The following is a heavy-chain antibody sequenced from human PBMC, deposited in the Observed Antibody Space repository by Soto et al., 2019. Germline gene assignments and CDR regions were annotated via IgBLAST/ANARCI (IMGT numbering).Heavy chain of an antibody. Sequence: GRAVRLSCEASGCTFSSYAISWVRQAPGKGPEWVSSISGSGGSTYYADSVKGRFTISRDNSKNTLYLQMNSLRAEDTAVYYCVGESGWYGGYWGQGTLVTFSS. V-gene: IGHV3-23*01. J-gene: IGHJ4*02. CDR2: ISGSGGST. CDR3: VGESGWYGGY. CDR1: GCTFSSYA. D-gene: IGHD6-19*01.